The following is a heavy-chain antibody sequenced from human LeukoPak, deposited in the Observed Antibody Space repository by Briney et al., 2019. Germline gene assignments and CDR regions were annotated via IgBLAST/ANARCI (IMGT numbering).Heavy chain of an antibody. CDR2: IYYGGST. D-gene: IGHD3-10*01. CDR3: ARRPPYGSRSWGAYYFDH. V-gene: IGHV4-39*01. Sequence: SETLSLTCTVSGDSISSSNFYWGWIRQPPGKGLEWIGSIYYGGSTFYSPSLKSRVTISVDASKNQFSLNLSSVTAADTAVYYCARRPPYGSRSWGAYYFDHWGQGNLVTVSS. J-gene: IGHJ4*02. CDR1: GDSISSSNFY.